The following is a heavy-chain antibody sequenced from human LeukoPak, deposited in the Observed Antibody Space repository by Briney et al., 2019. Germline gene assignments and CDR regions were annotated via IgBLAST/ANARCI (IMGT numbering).Heavy chain of an antibody. V-gene: IGHV3-23*01. CDR2: ISGRDGST. J-gene: IGHJ6*02. D-gene: IGHD3-22*01. Sequence: GGSLRLSCAPSGFTFSTYAMSWVRQAPGKGLQWVSGISGRDGSTYYADSVKGRFTISRDNFKDTVYLEMNRLRAEDTAVYYCAKEQIDYYDTSGDYYYYYGMDVWGQGTTVTVSS. CDR3: AKEQIDYYDTSGDYYYYYGMDV. CDR1: GFTFSTYA.